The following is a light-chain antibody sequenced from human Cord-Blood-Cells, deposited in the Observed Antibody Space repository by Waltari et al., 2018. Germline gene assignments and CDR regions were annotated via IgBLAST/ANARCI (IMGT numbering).Light chain of an antibody. V-gene: IGKV3-20*01. CDR3: QQYGSSPALT. CDR1: QSVSSSY. Sequence: EIVLTQSPGTLSLSPGERATLSCRASQSVSSSYLAWYQQKPGQAPRLLIYGASSRAPGSPDRFSGSGSGTDFTLTISRLEPEDFAVYYCQQYGSSPALTFGGGTKVEIK. J-gene: IGKJ4*01. CDR2: GAS.